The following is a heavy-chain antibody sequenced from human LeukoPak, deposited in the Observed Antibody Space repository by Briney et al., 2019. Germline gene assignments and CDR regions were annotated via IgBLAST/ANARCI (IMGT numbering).Heavy chain of an antibody. J-gene: IGHJ4*02. CDR1: GYSLSELS. V-gene: IGHV1-24*01. CDR2: FDPENGEA. Sequence: GASVKVSCKVSGYSLSELSMHWVRQAPGKGLEWMGGFDPENGEAVYAQKFQGRVTMTEDTSTDTSYMELNSLKSEDTAVYYCAAGGVYDLLDNWGQGTLVNVSS. CDR3: AAGGVYDLLDN. D-gene: IGHD2-8*01.